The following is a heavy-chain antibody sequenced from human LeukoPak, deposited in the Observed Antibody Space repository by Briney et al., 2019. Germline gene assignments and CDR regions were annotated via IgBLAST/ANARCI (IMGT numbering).Heavy chain of an antibody. CDR2: INPNSGGT. Sequence: ASVKVSCKASGYTFTGYYMHWVRQAPGQGLEWMGWINPNSGGTNYAQKFQGRVTMIRDTSISTAYMELSRLSSDDTAVYYCASPPLLWFGELFLPLDYWGQGTLVTVSS. D-gene: IGHD3-10*01. V-gene: IGHV1-2*02. J-gene: IGHJ4*02. CDR1: GYTFTGYY. CDR3: ASPPLLWFGELFLPLDY.